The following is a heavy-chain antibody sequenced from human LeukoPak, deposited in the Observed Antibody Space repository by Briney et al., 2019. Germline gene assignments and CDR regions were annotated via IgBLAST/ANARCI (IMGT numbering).Heavy chain of an antibody. Sequence: PGGSLRVSCAASGFTFSSYGMHWVRQAPGKGLEWVAFIRYDGSNKYYADSVKGRFTISRDNSKNTLYLQMNSLRAEDTAVYYCAKDRTRDLQYWGQGTLVTVSS. J-gene: IGHJ4*02. CDR3: AKDRTRDLQY. CDR1: GFTFSSYG. D-gene: IGHD3-3*01. V-gene: IGHV3-30*02. CDR2: IRYDGSNK.